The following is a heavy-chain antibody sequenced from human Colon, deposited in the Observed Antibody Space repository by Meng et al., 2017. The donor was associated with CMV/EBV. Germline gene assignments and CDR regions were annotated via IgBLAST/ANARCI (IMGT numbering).Heavy chain of an antibody. CDR1: GFTFGDYA. Sequence: GGSPRLSCTASGFTFGDYAMSWVRQAPGKGLEWVGFIRSKAYGGTTEYAASVKGRFTISRDDSKSIAYLQMNSLKTEDTAVYYCTPGIADNWGQGTLVTVSS. CDR2: IRSKAYGGTT. V-gene: IGHV3-49*04. J-gene: IGHJ4*02. D-gene: IGHD6-13*01. CDR3: TPGIADN.